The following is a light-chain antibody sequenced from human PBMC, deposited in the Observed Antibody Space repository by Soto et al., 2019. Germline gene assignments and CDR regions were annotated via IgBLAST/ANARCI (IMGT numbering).Light chain of an antibody. CDR1: SSDVGTYNY. J-gene: IGLJ1*01. Sequence: QSALTQPASVSGSPGQSITISCTGTSSDVGTYNYVSWYQQHPGKAPKLMIYDVRNRPSGVSNRFSGSKSGNTASLTISGLLAEDEADYYCSSYTSSSTPYVFGTGTKLTVL. CDR3: SSYTSSSTPYV. V-gene: IGLV2-14*03. CDR2: DVR.